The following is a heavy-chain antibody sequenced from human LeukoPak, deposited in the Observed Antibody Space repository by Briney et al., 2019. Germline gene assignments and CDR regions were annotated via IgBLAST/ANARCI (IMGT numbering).Heavy chain of an antibody. CDR3: ARLGLYTSSWYRYYYFDY. J-gene: IGHJ4*02. CDR1: GGSFNDYS. V-gene: IGHV4-34*01. D-gene: IGHD6-13*01. CDR2: INHSGST. Sequence: PSETLSLTCGVHGGSFNDYSWTWLRQSPGKGLEWIGDINHSGSTTYNPSLKSRFTMSVDASKNQFSLRLSSVTAADTAVYYCARLGLYTSSWYRYYYFDYWGQGTLVTVSS.